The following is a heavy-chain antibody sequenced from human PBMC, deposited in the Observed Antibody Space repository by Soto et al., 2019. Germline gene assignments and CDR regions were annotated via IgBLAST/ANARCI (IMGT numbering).Heavy chain of an antibody. CDR3: ARDRQQLVLQGAWFYP. J-gene: IGHJ5*02. CDR1: GGAFSSYA. D-gene: IGHD6-13*01. V-gene: IGHV1-69*13. CDR2: IIPIFGTT. Sequence: SVKVSCKASGGAFSSYAISWVRQDPGQGLEWMGGIIPIFGTTNYAQKFQGRVTITADESTSTAYMELSSLRSEDTGVSYCARDRQQLVLQGAWFYPWGQGTLVTVSS.